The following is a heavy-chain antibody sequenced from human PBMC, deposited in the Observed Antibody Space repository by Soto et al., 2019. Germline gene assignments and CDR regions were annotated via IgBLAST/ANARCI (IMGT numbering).Heavy chain of an antibody. CDR3: ARIKWGLNYYNGMDV. CDR1: GYSFSDYF. V-gene: IGHV1-2*02. D-gene: IGHD1-26*01. J-gene: IGHJ6*02. CDR2: INPKTAAT. Sequence: QVQLVQSGAEVKKSGASVKVSCKPSGYSFSDYFIQWVRQAPGQGLEWVAWINPKTAATNYAKKFQGRVSVTWDRSSTTAYMELTSLRPDDTAVYYCARIKWGLNYYNGMDVWGQGTTVIVSS.